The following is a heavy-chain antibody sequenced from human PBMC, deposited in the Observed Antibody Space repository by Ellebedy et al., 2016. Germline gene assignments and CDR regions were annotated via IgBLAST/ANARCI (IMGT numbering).Heavy chain of an antibody. CDR1: GFTFSSYA. Sequence: GGSLRLSXAASGFTFSSYAMTWVRQVPGKGLDWVSTISGLGDSTYYADSVEGRFTISRDNFKNTLWLQMNSLRADDTAIYYCAKGGHYSPFDPWGQGTLVTVSS. J-gene: IGHJ5*02. CDR3: AKGGHYSPFDP. V-gene: IGHV3-23*01. CDR2: ISGLGDST. D-gene: IGHD1-26*01.